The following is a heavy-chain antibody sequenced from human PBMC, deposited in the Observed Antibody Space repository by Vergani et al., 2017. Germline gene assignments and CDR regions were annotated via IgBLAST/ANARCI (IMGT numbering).Heavy chain of an antibody. J-gene: IGHJ3*02. CDR3: ARYDSSGYDAFDI. Sequence: VQLVESGGGLVQPGGSLRLSCAASGFPVSSNYMSWVRQAPGKGLEWVSVIYSGGSTYYADSVKSRFTISRDNSKNTLYLQMNSLRAEDTAVYYCARYDSSGYDAFDIWGQGTMVTVSS. D-gene: IGHD3-22*01. CDR2: IYSGGST. CDR1: GFPVSSNY. V-gene: IGHV3-66*02.